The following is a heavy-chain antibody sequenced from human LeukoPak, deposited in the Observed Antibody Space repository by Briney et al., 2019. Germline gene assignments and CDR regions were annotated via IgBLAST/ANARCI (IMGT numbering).Heavy chain of an antibody. D-gene: IGHD6-13*01. J-gene: IGHJ4*02. V-gene: IGHV3-23*01. CDR3: AKDRPYSTVYYFDY. Sequence: PGGSLRLSCAASGFTFSSYAMSWVRQAPGKGLEWVSGISGSGGSPYYADSVKGRFTISRDNSKNTLYLQINSLRAEDTAVYYCAKDRPYSTVYYFDYWGQGTLVTVSS. CDR2: ISGSGGSP. CDR1: GFTFSSYA.